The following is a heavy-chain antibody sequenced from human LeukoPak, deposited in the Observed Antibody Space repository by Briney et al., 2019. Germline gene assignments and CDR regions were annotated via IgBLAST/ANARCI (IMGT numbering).Heavy chain of an antibody. Sequence: ASVKVSCKASGYTFTGYYMHWVRQAPGQGLEWMGWINPNSGGTNYAQKFQGWVTMTRDTSISAAYMDLSRLRSDDTAVYYCATTPIPTTMVRGVHGMDVWGQGTTVTVSS. CDR3: ATTPIPTTMVRGVHGMDV. D-gene: IGHD3-10*01. V-gene: IGHV1-2*04. CDR1: GYTFTGYY. CDR2: INPNSGGT. J-gene: IGHJ6*02.